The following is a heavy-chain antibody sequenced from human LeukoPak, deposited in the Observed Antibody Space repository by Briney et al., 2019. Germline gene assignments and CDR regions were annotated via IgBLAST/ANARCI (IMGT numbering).Heavy chain of an antibody. CDR1: GFTFSSYG. Sequence: GGSLRLSCAASGFTFSSYGMHWVRQAPGKGLEWVASIRYDGSNKYYADSVKGRFTISRDNSKNTLYLQMNSLRAEDTAVYYCAKVWPYCSSTSCPSRNYYYGMDVWGQGTTVTVSS. D-gene: IGHD2-2*01. J-gene: IGHJ6*02. CDR3: AKVWPYCSSTSCPSRNYYYGMDV. V-gene: IGHV3-30*02. CDR2: IRYDGSNK.